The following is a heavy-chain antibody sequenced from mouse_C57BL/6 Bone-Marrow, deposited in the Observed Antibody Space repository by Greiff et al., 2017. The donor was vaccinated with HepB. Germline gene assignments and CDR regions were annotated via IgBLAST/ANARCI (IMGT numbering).Heavy chain of an antibody. CDR3: ARGSSLYFDY. CDR2: IITYYGDA. V-gene: IGHV1-67*01. Sequence: QVQLQQSGPELVRPGVSVKISCKGSGYTFTDYAMHWVKQSHAKSLEWLGFIITYYGDASYNQKFKDKATMTVDKSSSTDYMELARLTSEDSAGSYYARGSSLYFDYWGQGTTLTVSS. J-gene: IGHJ2*01. D-gene: IGHD1-1*01. CDR1: GYTFTDYA.